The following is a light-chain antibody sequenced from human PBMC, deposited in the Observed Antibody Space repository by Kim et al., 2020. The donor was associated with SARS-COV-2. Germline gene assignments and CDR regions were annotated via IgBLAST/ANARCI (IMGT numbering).Light chain of an antibody. CDR1: SNNVGNQG. CDR2: SNN. CDR3: SAWDRSLRGWV. J-gene: IGLJ3*02. Sequence: QTATLTCPGNSNNVGNQGAAWLQQHQGHPPKVLFYSNNKRPSGISERLSASRSGNTASLTITGLQPEDEADYYCSAWDRSLRGWVFGGGTQLTVL. V-gene: IGLV10-54*01.